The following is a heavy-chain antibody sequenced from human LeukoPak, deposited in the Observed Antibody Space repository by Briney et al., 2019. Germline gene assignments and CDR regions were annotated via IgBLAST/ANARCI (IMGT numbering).Heavy chain of an antibody. CDR1: GGSISSGGYY. D-gene: IGHD3-3*01. CDR3: ARATYYDFWSGYSPLDY. J-gene: IGHJ4*02. V-gene: IGHV4-30-2*01. CDR2: IYHSGST. Sequence: PSETLSLTCTVSGGSISSGGYYWSWIRQPPGKGLEWIGYIYHSGSTYYNPSLKSRVTISVDRSKNQFSLKLSSVTAADTAVYYCARATYYDFWSGYSPLDYWGQGTLVTVSS.